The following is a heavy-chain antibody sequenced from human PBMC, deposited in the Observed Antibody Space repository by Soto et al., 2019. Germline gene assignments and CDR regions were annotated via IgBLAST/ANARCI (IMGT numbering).Heavy chain of an antibody. CDR3: AREVARRGYSGYDSDYFDY. CDR1: GFTFSSYS. CDR2: ISSSSSYI. V-gene: IGHV3-21*01. J-gene: IGHJ4*02. Sequence: EVQLVESGGGQVKPGGSLRLSCAASGFTFSSYSMNWVRQAPGKGLEWVSSISSSSSYIYYADSVKGRFTISRDNAKNSLYLQMNSLRAEDTAVYYCAREVARRGYSGYDSDYFDYWGQGTLVTVSS. D-gene: IGHD5-12*01.